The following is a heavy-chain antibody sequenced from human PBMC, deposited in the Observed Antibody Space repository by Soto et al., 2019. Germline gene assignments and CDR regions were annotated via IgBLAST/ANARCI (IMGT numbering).Heavy chain of an antibody. J-gene: IGHJ4*02. CDR3: AREAPYDRGVYHYEGIDY. CDR2: FSAGGDYR. CDR1: GFSFSDYS. V-gene: IGHV3-23*01. D-gene: IGHD3-22*01. Sequence: EVQLLQSGGGLAQPGGSLTLSCAASGFSFSDYSMNWVRRAPGKGLEWVSAFSAGGDYRHYADSVKGRFTISRDNSKNTLFLQMNSPRAEDTARYYCAREAPYDRGVYHYEGIDYWGQGTLVTVSS.